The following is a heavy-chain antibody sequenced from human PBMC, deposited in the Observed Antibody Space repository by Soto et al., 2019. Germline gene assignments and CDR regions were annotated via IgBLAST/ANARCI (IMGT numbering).Heavy chain of an antibody. Sequence: SETLSLTCAVYGGSFSGYYWSWIRQPPGKGLEWIGEINHSGSTNYNPSLKSRVTISVDTSRNQFSLKLSSVTAADTAVYYCARMRFLEWGYGMDVWGQGTTVTVSS. J-gene: IGHJ6*02. CDR2: INHSGST. CDR3: ARMRFLEWGYGMDV. CDR1: GGSFSGYY. D-gene: IGHD3-3*01. V-gene: IGHV4-34*01.